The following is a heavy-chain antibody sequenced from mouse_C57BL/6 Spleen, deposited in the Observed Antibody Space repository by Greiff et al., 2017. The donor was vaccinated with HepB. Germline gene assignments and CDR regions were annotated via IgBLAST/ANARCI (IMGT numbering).Heavy chain of an antibody. CDR1: GYTFTSYW. CDR3: ARSGGLNYFDY. CDR2: IDPSDSYT. J-gene: IGHJ2*01. Sequence: QVQLQQPGAELVMPGASVKLSCKASGYTFTSYWMHWVKQRPGQGLEWIGEIDPSDSYTNYNQKFKGKSTLTVDKYSSTAYMQLSSLTSEDSAVYDCARSGGLNYFDYWGQGTTLTVSS. V-gene: IGHV1-69*01. D-gene: IGHD1-1*02.